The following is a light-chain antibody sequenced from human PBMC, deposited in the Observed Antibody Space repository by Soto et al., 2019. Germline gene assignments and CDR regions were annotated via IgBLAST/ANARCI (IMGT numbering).Light chain of an antibody. J-gene: IGLJ1*01. CDR3: TSYTTSSPRV. CDR2: EVT. CDR1: SSDVGIYNY. V-gene: IGLV2-14*01. Sequence: QSVLTQPASVSGSPGQSIAISCTGTSSDVGIYNYVSWYQQHPGKVPKLIIYEVTNRPSGVSNRFSGSKSGNPASLIISGLQAEDEADYYCTSYTTSSPRVFVTGTKVTVL.